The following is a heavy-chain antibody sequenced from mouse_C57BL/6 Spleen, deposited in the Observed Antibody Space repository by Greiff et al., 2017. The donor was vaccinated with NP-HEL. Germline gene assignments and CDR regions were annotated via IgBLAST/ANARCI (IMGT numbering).Heavy chain of an antibody. V-gene: IGHV1-82*01. CDR2: IYPGDGDT. Sequence: VKLQESGPELVKPGASVKISCKASGYAFSSSWMNWVKQRPGKGLEWIGRIYPGDGDTNYNGKFKGKATLTADKSSSTAYMQLSSLTSEDSAVYFCARGITGTYFDVWGTGTTVTVSS. D-gene: IGHD4-1*01. CDR3: ARGITGTYFDV. J-gene: IGHJ1*03. CDR1: GYAFSSSW.